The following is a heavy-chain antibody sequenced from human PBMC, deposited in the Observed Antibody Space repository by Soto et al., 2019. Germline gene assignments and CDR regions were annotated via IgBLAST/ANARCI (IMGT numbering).Heavy chain of an antibody. V-gene: IGHV4-4*07. Sequence: QVQLQESGPGLVKPSETLSLTCTVSGGSISSYYWSWIRQPAGKGLEWIGRIYTSGSTNYIPSLKSRVPMSVDTSKNQFSLKLSSVTAADTAVYYCARYYYGSGSYSGNNWFDPWGQGTLVTVSS. D-gene: IGHD3-10*01. J-gene: IGHJ5*02. CDR3: ARYYYGSGSYSGNNWFDP. CDR2: IYTSGST. CDR1: GGSISSYY.